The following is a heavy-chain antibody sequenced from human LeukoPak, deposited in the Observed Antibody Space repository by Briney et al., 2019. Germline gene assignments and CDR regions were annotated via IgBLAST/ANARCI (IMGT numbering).Heavy chain of an antibody. CDR3: ARDGEIWFGELLFGFDP. CDR1: RFTFSSYG. V-gene: IGHV3-33*01. J-gene: IGHJ5*02. D-gene: IGHD3-10*01. Sequence: GRSLRLSCAASRFTFSSYGMHWVRQAPGKGLEWVAVIWYDGSNKYYADSVKGRFTISRDNSKNTLYLQMNSLRAEDTAVYYCARDGEIWFGELLFGFDPWGQGTLVTVSS. CDR2: IWYDGSNK.